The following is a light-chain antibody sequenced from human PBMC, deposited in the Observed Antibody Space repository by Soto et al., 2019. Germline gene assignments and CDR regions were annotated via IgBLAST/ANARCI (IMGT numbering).Light chain of an antibody. V-gene: IGKV3-15*01. CDR1: QSVSSN. Sequence: DIALTQSPGTLSLSPGKRATLSCMASQSVSSNLAWYQQKPGQAPRLLIYGASTRATGIPARFSGSGSGTEFTLTISSLQSEDFAVYYCQQYNNWPQTFGQGTKVDI. J-gene: IGKJ1*01. CDR3: QQYNNWPQT. CDR2: GAS.